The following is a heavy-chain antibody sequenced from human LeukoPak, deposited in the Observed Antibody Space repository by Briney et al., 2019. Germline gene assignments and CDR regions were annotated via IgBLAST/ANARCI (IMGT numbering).Heavy chain of an antibody. Sequence: GGSLRLSCAASGFTFSSYSMNWVRQAPGKGLEWVSYISSSSSTIYYADSVKGRFTISRDNAKNSLYLQMSSLRAEDTAVYYCASTWGHYYDSSGYYALSFDYWGQGTLVTVSS. CDR2: ISSSSSTI. V-gene: IGHV3-48*01. J-gene: IGHJ4*02. D-gene: IGHD3-22*01. CDR3: ASTWGHYYDSSGYYALSFDY. CDR1: GFTFSSYS.